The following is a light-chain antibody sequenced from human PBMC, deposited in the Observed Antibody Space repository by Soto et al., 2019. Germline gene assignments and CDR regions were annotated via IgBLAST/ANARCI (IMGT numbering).Light chain of an antibody. V-gene: IGKV3-15*01. CDR1: QSVRND. CDR3: QQYDNWPPT. CDR2: GAS. Sequence: EMVMTQSPATLSVSPGERATRSCRATQSVRNDVAWYQQKPGQAPRLLVFGASTRATDIAGRFSGSGSGTEFTLTISSLQSEDFAVYYCQQYDNWPPTFGQGIKLEI. J-gene: IGKJ2*01.